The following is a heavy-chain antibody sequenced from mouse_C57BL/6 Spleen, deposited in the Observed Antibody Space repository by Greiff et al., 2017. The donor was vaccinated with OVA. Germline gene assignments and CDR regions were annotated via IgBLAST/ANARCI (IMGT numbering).Heavy chain of an antibody. V-gene: IGHV5-4*01. CDR3: ARGGIDPWFAY. CDR1: GFTFSSYA. J-gene: IGHJ3*01. Sequence: EVQLVESGGGLVKPGGSLKLSCAASGFTFSSYAMSWVRQTPEKRLEWVATISDGGSYTYYPDNVKGRFTISRDNAKNNLYLQMSHLKSEDTAMYYGARGGIDPWFAYWGQGTLVTVSA. CDR2: ISDGGSYT.